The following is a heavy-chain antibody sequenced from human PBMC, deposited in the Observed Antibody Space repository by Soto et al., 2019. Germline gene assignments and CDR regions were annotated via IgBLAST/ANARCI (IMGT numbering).Heavy chain of an antibody. CDR2: IYYSGST. CDR3: ARDHSGGPDRYYYYGMDV. V-gene: IGHV4-31*03. CDR1: GGSISSGGYY. Sequence: SETLSLTCTVSGGSISSGGYYWSWIRQHPGKGLEWIGYIYYSGSTYYNPSLKSRVTISVDTSKNQFSLKLSSVTAADTAVYYCARDHSGGPDRYYYYGMDVWGQGTTVTVSS. D-gene: IGHD2-15*01. J-gene: IGHJ6*02.